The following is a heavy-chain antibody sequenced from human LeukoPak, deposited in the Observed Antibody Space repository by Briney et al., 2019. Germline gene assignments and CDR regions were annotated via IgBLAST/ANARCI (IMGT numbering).Heavy chain of an antibody. CDR3: ARDWGGISRNAFDI. CDR2: INWHGGST. Sequence: PGGSLRLSCAASGFTFAAYGMSWVRQAPGKGLEWVSNINWHGGSTGYADSVKGRSTISRDNAKKSLYLQMNSLRAEDTALYYCARDWGGISRNAFDIWGQGTMVTVSS. V-gene: IGHV3-20*04. CDR1: GFTFAAYG. D-gene: IGHD3-16*01. J-gene: IGHJ3*02.